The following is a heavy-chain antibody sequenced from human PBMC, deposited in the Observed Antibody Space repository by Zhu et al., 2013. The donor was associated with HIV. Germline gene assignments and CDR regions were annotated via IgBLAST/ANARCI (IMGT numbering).Heavy chain of an antibody. CDR2: FDIEQGET. D-gene: IGHD5-12*01. CDR1: GYTLTELS. V-gene: IGHV1-24*01. J-gene: IGHJ3*01. Sequence: QVQLVQSGAEVRKPGASVRLSCKVSGYTLTELSMHWVRQAPGRGLEWVGGFDIEQGETIYAQKFQDRVTLTEDTSTDTAFMELTSLRSEDTGIYYCTVEGYTRANDAFNSGAKG. CDR3: TVEGYTRANDAFNS.